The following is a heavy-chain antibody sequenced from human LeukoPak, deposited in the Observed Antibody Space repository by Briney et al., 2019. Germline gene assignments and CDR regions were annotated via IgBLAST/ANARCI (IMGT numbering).Heavy chain of an antibody. Sequence: SETLSLTCAVYGGSFSGYYWSWIRQPPGKGLEWIGEINHSGSTNYNPSLKSRVTISVDTSKNQFSLKLSSVTAADTAVYYCARRAVAGPRIYYHYYYMDVWGKGTTVTISS. CDR3: ARRAVAGPRIYYHYYYMDV. CDR1: GGSFSGYY. J-gene: IGHJ6*03. D-gene: IGHD6-19*01. V-gene: IGHV4-34*01. CDR2: INHSGST.